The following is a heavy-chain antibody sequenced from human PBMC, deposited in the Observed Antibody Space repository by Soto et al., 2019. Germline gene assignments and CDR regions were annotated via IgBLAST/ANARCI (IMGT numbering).Heavy chain of an antibody. CDR1: GYTFTSYG. CDR2: ISAYNGNT. J-gene: IGHJ6*02. Sequence: ASVKVSCKASGYTFTSYGISWVRQAPGQGLEWMGWISAYNGNTNYAQKLQGRVTMTTDTSTSTAYMELRSLISDDTAVYYCARDTTMVRGVISFVFYDYVLDVWGQGTTVTVSS. V-gene: IGHV1-18*04. CDR3: ARDTTMVRGVISFVFYDYVLDV. D-gene: IGHD3-10*01.